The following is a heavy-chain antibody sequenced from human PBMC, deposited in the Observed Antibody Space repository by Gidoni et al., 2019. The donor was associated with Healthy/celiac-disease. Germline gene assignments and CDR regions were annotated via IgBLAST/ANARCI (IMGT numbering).Heavy chain of an antibody. CDR1: GYTFTSYG. CDR2: ISAYNGNT. J-gene: IGHJ4*02. CDR3: ARSRGGRELLLCDY. D-gene: IGHD1-26*01. V-gene: IGHV1-18*01. Sequence: QVQLVQSGADVKKPGASVQVSCKASGYTFTSYGISWVRQAPGQGLEGMGWISAYNGNTNYAQKLQGRVTMTTDTSTSTAYMELRSLRSDDTAVYYCARSRGGRELLLCDYWGQGTLVTVSS.